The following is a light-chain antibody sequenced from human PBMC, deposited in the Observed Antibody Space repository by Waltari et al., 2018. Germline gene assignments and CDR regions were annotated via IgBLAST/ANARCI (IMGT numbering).Light chain of an antibody. CDR1: QFITNF. V-gene: IGKV1-39*01. CDR2: AAS. CDR3: QQSYTTPRT. J-gene: IGKJ1*01. Sequence: IHMTQSPSSLSASVGDRVTITCRAGQFITNFLNWYRQKPGKAPELLIYAASSLQTGVPSRFDGSGSGTDFTLTVTSLQPEDFATYYCQQSYTTPRTFGQGTKVEIK.